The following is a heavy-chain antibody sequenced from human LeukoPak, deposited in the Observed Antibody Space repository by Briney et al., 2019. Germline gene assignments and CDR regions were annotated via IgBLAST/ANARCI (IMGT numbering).Heavy chain of an antibody. J-gene: IGHJ3*02. D-gene: IGHD2-21*02. CDR3: ARHPLPRRAFDI. CDR2: ISGSGGST. Sequence: GGSLTLSCEASGFTFGSYAMSWVRQAPGKGLEWVSVISGSGGSTYYADSVKGRFTISRDNSKNALFLQMSSLRAEDTAVYYCARHPLPRRAFDIWGQGTMVTVSS. V-gene: IGHV3-23*01. CDR1: GFTFGSYA.